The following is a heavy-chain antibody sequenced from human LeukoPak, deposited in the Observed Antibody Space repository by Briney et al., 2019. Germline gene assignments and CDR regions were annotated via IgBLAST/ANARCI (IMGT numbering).Heavy chain of an antibody. CDR3: AKVPASLRLYYMDV. J-gene: IGHJ6*03. CDR1: GFTFSSYA. V-gene: IGHV3-23*01. D-gene: IGHD5-12*01. Sequence: GGSLRLSCAASGFTFSSYAMSWVRQAPGKGLEWVSAISGSGGSTYYADSVKGRFTISRDNSKNTLYLQMNSLRAEDTAVYYCAKVPASLRLYYMDVWGKGTTVIVSS. CDR2: ISGSGGST.